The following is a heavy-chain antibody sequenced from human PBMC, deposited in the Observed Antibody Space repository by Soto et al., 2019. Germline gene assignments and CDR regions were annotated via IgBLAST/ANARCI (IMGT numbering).Heavy chain of an antibody. Sequence: GGSLRLSCAASGFTFSSYGMHWVRQAPGKGLEWVAVISYDGSNKYYADSVKGRFTISRDNSKNTLYLQMNSLRAEDTAVYYCAKIAGDGYCSSTSCPTLIDYWGQGTLVTVSS. CDR3: AKIAGDGYCSSTSCPTLIDY. J-gene: IGHJ4*02. V-gene: IGHV3-30*18. CDR1: GFTFSSYG. CDR2: ISYDGSNK. D-gene: IGHD2-2*03.